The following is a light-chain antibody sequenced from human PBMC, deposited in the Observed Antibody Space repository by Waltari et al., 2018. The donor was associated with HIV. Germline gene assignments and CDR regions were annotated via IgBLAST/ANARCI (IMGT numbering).Light chain of an antibody. V-gene: IGLV2-14*01. CDR2: EVI. CDR1: SSDIGSYNY. Sequence: QSALTQPASVSGSPGQSITISCTGTSSDIGSYNYVSWYQQHPGKAPCLIIFEVIVPPSGVSNRFSVSKSGITASLTISWLQAEDEAHYYCTSYSSSTTLVVFGGGTKLIVL. CDR3: TSYSSSTTLVV. J-gene: IGLJ2*01.